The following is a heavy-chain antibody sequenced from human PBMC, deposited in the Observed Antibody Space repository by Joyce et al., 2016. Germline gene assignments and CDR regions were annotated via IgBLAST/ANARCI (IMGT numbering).Heavy chain of an antibody. J-gene: IGHJ4*02. CDR1: GDSISGYF. D-gene: IGHD2-15*01. CDR3: TRGRRGGSAD. Sequence: LVKPSETLSLTCTVSGDSISGYFWSWIRQPPGKGLEWIGYIYGSGYPSYTPSLKRRVTISVDTSKSQFSLRLSSLTAADTAVYYCTRGRRGGSADWGQGTLVTVSS. V-gene: IGHV4-59*01. CDR2: IYGSGYP.